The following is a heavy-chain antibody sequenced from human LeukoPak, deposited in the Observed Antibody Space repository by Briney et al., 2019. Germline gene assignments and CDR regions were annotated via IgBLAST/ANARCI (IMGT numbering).Heavy chain of an antibody. CDR2: ISGSGGST. CDR3: AKEGQGETHWDASDI. J-gene: IGHJ3*02. Sequence: PGGSLRLSCAASGFTFSSYAMSWVRQAPGKGLEWVSAISGSGGSTYYADSVKGQFTISRDNSKNTLYLQMNSLRAKDTAVYYCAKEGQGETHWDASDIWGQGTMVTVSS. CDR1: GFTFSSYA. V-gene: IGHV3-23*01. D-gene: IGHD1-1*01.